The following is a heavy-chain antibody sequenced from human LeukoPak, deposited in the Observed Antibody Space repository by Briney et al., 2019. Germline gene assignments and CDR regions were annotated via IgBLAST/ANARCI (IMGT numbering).Heavy chain of an antibody. J-gene: IGHJ4*02. CDR3: AREVSADFDY. V-gene: IGHV1-18*01. Sequence: GASVTVSFKSSVYTFTNYGISWVRQAPGQGLEWMGWISAYNGNTNYAQKLQGRVTMTTDTSTSTAYMELRSLRSDDTAVYYCAREVSADFDYWGQGTLVTVSS. CDR1: VYTFTNYG. D-gene: IGHD6-19*01. CDR2: ISAYNGNT.